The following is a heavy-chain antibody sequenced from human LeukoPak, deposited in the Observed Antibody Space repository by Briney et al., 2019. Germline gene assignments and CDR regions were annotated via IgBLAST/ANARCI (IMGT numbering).Heavy chain of an antibody. V-gene: IGHV4-59*01. Sequence: SETLSLTCTVSGGSISSYYWSWIRQPPGKGLEWIGYIYYSGSTNYNPSLKSRVTISVDTSKNQFSLKLSSVTAADTAVYYCARDDVRDSAMISNRGAFDIWGQGTMVTVSS. CDR1: GGSISSYY. J-gene: IGHJ3*02. D-gene: IGHD5-18*01. CDR3: ARDDVRDSAMISNRGAFDI. CDR2: IYYSGST.